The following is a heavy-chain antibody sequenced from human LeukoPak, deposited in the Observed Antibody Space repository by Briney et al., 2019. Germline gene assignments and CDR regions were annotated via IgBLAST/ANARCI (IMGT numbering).Heavy chain of an antibody. CDR2: ISGSGGST. V-gene: IGHV3-23*01. CDR3: AKSKRMNYDSSGYYWSY. Sequence: GGSLRLSCAASGFTFSSYAMSWVRQATGKGLEWVSAISGSGGSTYYADSVKGRFTISRDNSKNTLYLQMNSLRAEDTAVYYCAKSKRMNYDSSGYYWSYWGQGTLVTVSS. J-gene: IGHJ4*02. CDR1: GFTFSSYA. D-gene: IGHD3-22*01.